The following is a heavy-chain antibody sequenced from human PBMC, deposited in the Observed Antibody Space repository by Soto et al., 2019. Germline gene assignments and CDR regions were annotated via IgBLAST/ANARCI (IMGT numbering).Heavy chain of an antibody. Sequence: ASVKVSCKVSGYTLTELSMHWVRQAPGKGLEWMGGFDPEDGETIYAQKFQGRVTMTEDTSTDTAYMELSSLRSEDTAVYDCATDHGYSSGWYGAFDIWGQGTMVTVSS. J-gene: IGHJ3*02. CDR2: FDPEDGET. D-gene: IGHD6-19*01. CDR1: GYTLTELS. V-gene: IGHV1-24*01. CDR3: ATDHGYSSGWYGAFDI.